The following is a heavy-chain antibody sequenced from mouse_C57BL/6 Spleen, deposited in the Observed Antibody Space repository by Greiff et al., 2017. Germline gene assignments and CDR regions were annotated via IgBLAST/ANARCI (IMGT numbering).Heavy chain of an antibody. D-gene: IGHD2-13*01. CDR2: IDPSDSYT. V-gene: IGHV1-59*01. Sequence: QVQLQQPGAELVRPGTSVKLSCKASGYTFTSYWMHWVKQRPGQGLEWIGVIDPSDSYTHYNQKFKGKATLTVDTSSSTAYMQLSSLTSEDSAVDYCARGSDGGFAYWGQGTLVTVSA. J-gene: IGHJ3*01. CDR3: ARGSDGGFAY. CDR1: GYTFTSYW.